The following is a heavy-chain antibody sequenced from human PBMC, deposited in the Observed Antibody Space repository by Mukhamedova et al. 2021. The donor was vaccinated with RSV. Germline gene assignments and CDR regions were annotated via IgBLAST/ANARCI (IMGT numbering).Heavy chain of an antibody. Sequence: YGKHWVRQAPGKGLEWVAVISFDGSIKVYADSVQGRFTISRDDSKNTLYLQMDSLRAEDTAVYYCAKDGKEGYCSGTSCWTYNW. D-gene: IGHD2-2*01. CDR3: AKDGKEGYCSGTSCWTYNW. V-gene: IGHV3-30*18. CDR2: ISFDGSIK. J-gene: IGHJ5*01. CDR1: YG.